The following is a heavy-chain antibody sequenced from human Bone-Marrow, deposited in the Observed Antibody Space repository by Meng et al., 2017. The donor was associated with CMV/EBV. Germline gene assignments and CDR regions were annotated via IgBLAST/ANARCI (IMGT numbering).Heavy chain of an antibody. J-gene: IGHJ4*02. Sequence: GESLKISCAASGFTFSSYAMSWVRQAPGKGLEWVSAISGSGGSTYYADSVKGRFTISRDNSKNTLYLQMNSLRAEDTAVYYCAKESIAVAGLAYYFDYWGQGTLVTVSS. CDR2: ISGSGGST. D-gene: IGHD6-19*01. CDR1: GFTFSSYA. V-gene: IGHV3-23*01. CDR3: AKESIAVAGLAYYFDY.